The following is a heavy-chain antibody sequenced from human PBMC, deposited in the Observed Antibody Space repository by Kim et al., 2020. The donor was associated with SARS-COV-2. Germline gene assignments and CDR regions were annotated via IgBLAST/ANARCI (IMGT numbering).Heavy chain of an antibody. V-gene: IGHV1-2*04. J-gene: IGHJ2*01. Sequence: ASVKVSCKASGYTFTGYYMHWVRQAPGQGLEWMGWINPNSGGTNYAQKFQGWVTMTRDTSISTAYMELSRLRSDDTAVYYCAREVDGDYYWYFDLWGRGTLVTVSS. CDR1: GYTFTGYY. CDR2: INPNSGGT. CDR3: AREVDGDYYWYFDL. D-gene: IGHD4-17*01.